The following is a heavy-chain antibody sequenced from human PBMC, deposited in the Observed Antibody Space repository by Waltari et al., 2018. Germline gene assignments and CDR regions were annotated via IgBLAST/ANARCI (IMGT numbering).Heavy chain of an antibody. CDR3: AKAIAARWVSEIDY. CDR1: GFTFSSYA. J-gene: IGHJ4*02. D-gene: IGHD6-6*01. V-gene: IGHV3-23*03. CDR2: IYSGGST. Sequence: EVQLLESGGGLVQPGGSLRLSCAASGFTFSSYAMRWFRQAPGKGLEWVSVIYSGGSTYYADSVKGRFTISRDNSKNTLYLQMNSLRAEDTAVYYCAKAIAARWVSEIDYWGQGTLVTVSS.